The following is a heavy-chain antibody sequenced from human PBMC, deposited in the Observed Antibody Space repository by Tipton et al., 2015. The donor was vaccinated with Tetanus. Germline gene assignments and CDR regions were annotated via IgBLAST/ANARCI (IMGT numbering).Heavy chain of an antibody. CDR2: MYYSGTT. CDR1: GGSISSGGYS. CDR3: ARDRITGPTGRYYAMDV. D-gene: IGHD1-7*01. V-gene: IGHV4-30-2*01. J-gene: IGHJ6*01. Sequence: TLSLTCAVSGGSISSGGYSWTWIRQPPGKGLQWIGYMYYSGTTHYNPSLKSRVTISIDRSKNQLSLKLTSVTAADTAVYYCARDRITGPTGRYYAMDVWGQGTTVTVSS.